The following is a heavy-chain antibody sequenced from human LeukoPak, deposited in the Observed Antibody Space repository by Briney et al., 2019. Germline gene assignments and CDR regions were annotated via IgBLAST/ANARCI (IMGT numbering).Heavy chain of an antibody. J-gene: IGHJ4*02. CDR2: ISYDGSNK. CDR3: AKSYGDYLFDY. V-gene: IGHV3-30*18. CDR1: GFTFSSYG. D-gene: IGHD4-17*01. Sequence: GGSLRLSCAASGFTFSSYGMHWVRQAPGKGLEWVAVISYDGSNKYYADSVKGRFTISRDNSKNTLYLQMNSLRAEDMAVYYCAKSYGDYLFDYWGQGTLVTVSS.